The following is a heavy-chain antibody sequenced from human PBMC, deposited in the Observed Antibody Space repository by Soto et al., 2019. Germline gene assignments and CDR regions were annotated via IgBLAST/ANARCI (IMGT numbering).Heavy chain of an antibody. CDR2: INPSGGST. D-gene: IGHD1-26*01. V-gene: IGHV1-46*01. Sequence: ASVKVSCKASGYTFTSYYMHWVRQAPGQGLEWMGIINPSGGSTSYAQKFQGRVTMTRDTSTSTVYMGLSSLRSEDTAVYYCARVRVGATGYYYGMDVWGQGTTVTVSS. CDR3: ARVRVGATGYYYGMDV. CDR1: GYTFTSYY. J-gene: IGHJ6*02.